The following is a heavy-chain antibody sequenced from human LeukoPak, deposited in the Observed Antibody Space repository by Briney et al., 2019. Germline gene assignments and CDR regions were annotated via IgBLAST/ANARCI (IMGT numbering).Heavy chain of an antibody. CDR1: GGSISSGSYY. J-gene: IGHJ6*03. CDR3: ARDMVRGVIITDYYYYMDV. Sequence: SETLSLTCTVSGGSISSGSYYWSWIRQPAGKGLEWIGRIYTSGSTNYNPSLKSRVTMSVDTSKNQFSLKLSSVTAADTAVYYCARDMVRGVIITDYYYYMDVWGKGTTVTISS. D-gene: IGHD3-10*01. V-gene: IGHV4-61*02. CDR2: IYTSGST.